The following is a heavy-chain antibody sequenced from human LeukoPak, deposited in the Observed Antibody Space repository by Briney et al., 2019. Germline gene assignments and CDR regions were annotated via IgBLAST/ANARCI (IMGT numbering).Heavy chain of an antibody. CDR2: IYYSGST. V-gene: IGHV4-31*03. CDR1: GGSISSGGYY. CDR3: ARGAYYYGSGTHSLWWFDP. D-gene: IGHD3-10*01. Sequence: SETLSLTCTVSGGSISSGGYYWSWIRQHPGKGLEWIGYIYYSGSTYYNPSLKSRVTISVDTSKNQFSLKLSSVTAADAAVYYCARGAYYYGSGTHSLWWFDPWGQGTLVTVSS. J-gene: IGHJ5*02.